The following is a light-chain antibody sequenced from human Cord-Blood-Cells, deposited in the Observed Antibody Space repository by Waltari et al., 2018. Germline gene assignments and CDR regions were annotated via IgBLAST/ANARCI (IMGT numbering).Light chain of an antibody. CDR1: QSVSSSY. CDR2: GAS. Sequence: TLSCRASQSVSSSYLAWYQQKPGQAPRLLIYGASSRATGIPDRFSGSGSGTDFTLTISRLEPEDFAVYYCQQYGSSPRSFGQGTKLEIK. CDR3: QQYGSSPRS. J-gene: IGKJ2*03. V-gene: IGKV3-20*01.